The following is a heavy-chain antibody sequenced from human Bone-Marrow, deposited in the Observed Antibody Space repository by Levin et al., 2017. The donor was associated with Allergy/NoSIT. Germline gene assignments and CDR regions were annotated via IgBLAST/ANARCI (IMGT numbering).Heavy chain of an antibody. CDR3: ARGIIGDVRVAHKEAFDI. Sequence: GGSLRLSCTVSGFTFSIYSINWVRQAPGKGLEWVSSISSSGSDMYSVDSVRGRFTISRDNAKNSLTLQMTSLRAEDTAVYYCARGIIGDVRVAHKEAFDIWGQGTMVSVSS. CDR2: ISSSGSDM. J-gene: IGHJ3*02. CDR1: GFTFSIYS. V-gene: IGHV3-21*01. D-gene: IGHD2-8*02.